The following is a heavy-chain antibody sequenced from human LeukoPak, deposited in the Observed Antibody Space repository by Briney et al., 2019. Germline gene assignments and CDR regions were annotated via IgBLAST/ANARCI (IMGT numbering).Heavy chain of an antibody. J-gene: IGHJ4*02. CDR3: ARDRGYCSSTSCYNFDY. CDR1: GGTFSSYA. CDR2: IIPIFGTA. V-gene: IGHV1-69*13. D-gene: IGHD2-2*02. Sequence: SVKVACKASGGTFSSYAISWVRQAPGQGLEWMGGIIPIFGTANYAQKFQGRVTITADESTSTAYMELSSLRSEDTAVYYCARDRGYCSSTSCYNFDYWGQGTLVTVSS.